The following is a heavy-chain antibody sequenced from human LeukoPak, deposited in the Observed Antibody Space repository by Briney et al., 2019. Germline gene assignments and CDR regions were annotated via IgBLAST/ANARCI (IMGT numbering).Heavy chain of an antibody. CDR1: GFTFSSSA. J-gene: IGHJ3*02. D-gene: IGHD6-13*01. CDR2: ISGSGGIT. V-gene: IGHV3-23*01. CDR3: ASPGPPYSSSRNI. Sequence: GGSLRLSCAASGFTFSSSAMSWVRQAPGKGLEWVSTISGSGGITYYAGSVKGRFTISRDNSKNTLYLQMNSLRAEDTAVYYCASPGPPYSSSRNIWGQGTMVTVSS.